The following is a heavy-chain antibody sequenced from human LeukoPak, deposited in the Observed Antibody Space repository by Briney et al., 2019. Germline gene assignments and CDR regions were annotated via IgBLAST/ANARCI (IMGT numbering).Heavy chain of an antibody. J-gene: IGHJ4*02. CDR1: GFTVSSNY. CDR3: ARLPISSSWYVDY. D-gene: IGHD6-13*01. CDR2: IYSADDT. Sequence: PGGSLRLSCAASGFTVSSNYMSWVRQAPGKGLEWVSVIYSADDTYYADSVNGRFTISRNNSKNTLYLQMNSLRPEDTAVYYCARLPISSSWYVDYWGQGTLVTVSS. V-gene: IGHV3-53*01.